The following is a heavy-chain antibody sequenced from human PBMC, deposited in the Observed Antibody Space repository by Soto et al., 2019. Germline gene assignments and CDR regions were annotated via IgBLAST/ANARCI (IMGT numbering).Heavy chain of an antibody. CDR3: ACIEYSRSSPYYSGMDV. CDR1: GGTFSSYA. V-gene: IGHV1-69*13. D-gene: IGHD6-6*01. Sequence: SVKVSCKASGGTFSSYAISWVRQAPGQGLEWMGGIIPIFGTANYAQKFQGRVTITADESTSTAYMELSSLRSEDTAVYYCACIEYSRSSPYYSGMDVWGQGTPVTVSS. CDR2: IIPIFGTA. J-gene: IGHJ6*02.